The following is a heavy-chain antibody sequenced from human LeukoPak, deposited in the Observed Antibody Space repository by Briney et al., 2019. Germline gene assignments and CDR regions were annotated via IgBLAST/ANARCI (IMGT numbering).Heavy chain of an antibody. CDR3: ARSTTGRYFDY. CDR2: IHYSGST. J-gene: IGHJ4*02. Sequence: SETLSLTCTVSGGSISSSSYYWGWIRQPPGKGLEWIGSIHYSGSTNYNPSLKSRVTISVDTSKNQFSLKLSSVTAADTAVYYCARSTTGRYFDYWGQGTLVTVSS. CDR1: GGSISSSSYY. V-gene: IGHV4-39*07. D-gene: IGHD4-11*01.